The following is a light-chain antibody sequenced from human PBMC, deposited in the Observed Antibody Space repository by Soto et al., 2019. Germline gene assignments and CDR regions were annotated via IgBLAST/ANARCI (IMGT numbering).Light chain of an antibody. Sequence: DIVMTQSPDSLAVSLGERATINCKSSQSVLASSNNMNYLAWYQQKPRQPPKVIIKWASARESGVPDRFSGSGSGADFTLTISSLQAEDVAVYYCHQYYGSPLTFGQGTKVDIK. V-gene: IGKV4-1*01. CDR2: WAS. CDR3: HQYYGSPLT. CDR1: QSVLASSNNMNY. J-gene: IGKJ1*01.